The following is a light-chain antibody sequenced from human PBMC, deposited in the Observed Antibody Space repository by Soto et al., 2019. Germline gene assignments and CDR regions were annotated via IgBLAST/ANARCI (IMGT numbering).Light chain of an antibody. V-gene: IGLV2-23*03. CDR2: EGS. J-gene: IGLJ1*01. Sequence: QSVLTQPASVSGSPGQSITISCTGTSSDVGSYNLVSWYQHHPGKAPKLMIYEGSKRPSGVSDRFSGSKSGNTASLTISGLQADDEADYYCCSYAGSANVFGTGTKVTVL. CDR3: CSYAGSANV. CDR1: SSDVGSYNL.